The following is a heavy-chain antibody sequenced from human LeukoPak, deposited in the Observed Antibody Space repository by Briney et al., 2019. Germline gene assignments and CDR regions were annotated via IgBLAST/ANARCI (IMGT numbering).Heavy chain of an antibody. J-gene: IGHJ4*02. CDR1: GFTFSSYA. V-gene: IGHV3-23*01. Sequence: GGSLRLSCAASGFTFSSYAMSWVRQAPGKGLERVSAISGSGGSTYYADSVKGRFTISRDNSKNTLYLQMNSLRAEDTAVYYCANFLPTHIVVANYYFDYWGQGTLVTVSS. CDR2: ISGSGGST. CDR3: ANFLPTHIVVANYYFDY. D-gene: IGHD2-21*01.